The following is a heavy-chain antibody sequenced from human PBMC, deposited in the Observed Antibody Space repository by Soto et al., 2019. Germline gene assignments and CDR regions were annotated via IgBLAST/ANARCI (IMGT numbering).Heavy chain of an antibody. CDR1: GFTFSTYS. CDR2: ISSRSDI. J-gene: IGHJ6*02. V-gene: IGHV3-21*01. D-gene: IGHD2-2*02. CDR3: AREYTAWPLAYGLDV. Sequence: GGSLRLSCAGSGFTFSTYSMSWVRQAPGKGLEWVSSISSRSDIYYADSVKGRFTISRDNAKNSVSLQMNSLRAEDTAVYYCAREYTAWPLAYGLDVWGQGTTVTVS.